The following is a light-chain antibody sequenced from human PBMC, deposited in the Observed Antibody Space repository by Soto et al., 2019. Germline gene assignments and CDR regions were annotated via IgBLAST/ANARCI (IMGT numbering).Light chain of an antibody. J-gene: IGLJ1*01. Sequence: QSALTQPASVSGSLGQSITISCTGTRTDIGGYNYVSWYQQRPGKAPKLLIYDVTKRPSGVPDRFSGSKSGNTASLTISGLQAEDEADFYCCSYGGSFPYVFGTGTKLTVL. CDR1: RTDIGGYNY. CDR2: DVT. CDR3: CSYGGSFPYV. V-gene: IGLV2-11*01.